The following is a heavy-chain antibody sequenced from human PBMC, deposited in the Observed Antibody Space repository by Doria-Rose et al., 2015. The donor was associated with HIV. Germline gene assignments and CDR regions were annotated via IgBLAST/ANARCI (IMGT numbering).Heavy chain of an antibody. V-gene: IGHV3-9*01. CDR2: ISWDSGAT. Sequence: VQLVQSGGGLVQPGRSLRLSCVGSGFSFESYAMHWVRLAPGKGLEWVAGISWDSGATGNADSAEGRFTISRDNAKKSVYLEMRSLRPEDTAFYYCAKAPIIGPKYYFYMDVWGKGTSVTVSS. D-gene: IGHD3-3*01. CDR3: AKAPIIGPKYYFYMDV. J-gene: IGHJ6*03. CDR1: GFSFESYA.